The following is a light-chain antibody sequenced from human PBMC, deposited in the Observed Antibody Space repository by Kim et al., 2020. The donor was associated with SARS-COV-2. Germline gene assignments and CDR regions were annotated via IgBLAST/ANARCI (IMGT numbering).Light chain of an antibody. J-gene: IGLJ3*02. CDR2: DDT. CDR1: EIGLKT. Sequence: APGKTAGSTCQGDEIGLKTVHWYQQKPGQAPALVLFDDTDRPSEIPERFSGSNSGNTAILTISRVEAGDEADYYCQVWDSSSDHWVFGGGTKVTVL. V-gene: IGLV3-21*03. CDR3: QVWDSSSDHWV.